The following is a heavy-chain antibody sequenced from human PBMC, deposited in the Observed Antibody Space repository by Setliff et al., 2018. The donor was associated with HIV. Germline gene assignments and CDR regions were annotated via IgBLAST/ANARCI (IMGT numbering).Heavy chain of an antibody. Sequence: GGSLRLSCEGSGFTFNNFAMHWVRQAPGKGLEWVSGISWNSGILGYADSAKGRFTISRDNVRNSLHLQMNSLTTEDTALYYCVKDGTPIGRYYQYFHVWGEGIMVTVSS. J-gene: IGHJ6*04. CDR1: GFTFNNFA. CDR3: VKDGTPIGRYYQYFHV. V-gene: IGHV3-9*01. CDR2: ISWNSGIL. D-gene: IGHD1-26*01.